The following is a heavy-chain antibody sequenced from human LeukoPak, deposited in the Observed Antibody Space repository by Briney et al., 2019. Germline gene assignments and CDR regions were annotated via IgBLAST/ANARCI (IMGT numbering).Heavy chain of an antibody. CDR3: ARGRESYYDSSGYYP. CDR1: GGSFSGYY. Sequence: SETLSLTCAVYGGSFSGYYWSWIRQPPGKGLEWIGEINHSGSTNYNPSLKSRVTISVDASKNQFSLKLSSVTAADTAVYYCARGRESYYDSSGYYPWGQGTLVTVSS. D-gene: IGHD3-22*01. V-gene: IGHV4-34*01. J-gene: IGHJ5*02. CDR2: INHSGST.